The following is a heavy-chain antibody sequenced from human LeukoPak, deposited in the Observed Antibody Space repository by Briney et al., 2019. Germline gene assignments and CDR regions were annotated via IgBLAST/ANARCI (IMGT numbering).Heavy chain of an antibody. V-gene: IGHV3-30*03. CDR2: ISYDGSTK. CDR1: GFTFSTYG. J-gene: IGHJ4*02. D-gene: IGHD5-12*01. Sequence: PGGSLRLSCTASGFTFSTYGMHWVRQAPGKGLEWVTLISYDGSTKYYSDSVKGRFTLSRDNYKNTLYLQMNSLRAEDTAVYYCARGPSGYHNTGGQGTLVTVSS. CDR3: ARGPSGYHNT.